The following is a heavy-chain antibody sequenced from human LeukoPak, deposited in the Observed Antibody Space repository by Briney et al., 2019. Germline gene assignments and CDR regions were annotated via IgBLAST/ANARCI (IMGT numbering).Heavy chain of an antibody. CDR1: GFTFSSYG. V-gene: IGHV3-30*02. D-gene: IGHD3-3*01. CDR3: AKDFWSGQEISRFDY. J-gene: IGHJ4*02. Sequence: GGSLRLSCAASGFTFSSYGMHWVRQAPGKGLEWVVFIRYDGSNKYYADSVKGRFTISRDNSKNTLYLQMNSLRAEDTAVYYCAKDFWSGQEISRFDYWGQGTLVTVSS. CDR2: IRYDGSNK.